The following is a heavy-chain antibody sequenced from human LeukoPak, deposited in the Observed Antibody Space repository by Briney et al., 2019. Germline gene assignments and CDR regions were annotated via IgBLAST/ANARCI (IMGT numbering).Heavy chain of an antibody. Sequence: GGSLRLSCAASGFTFSSYGMHWVRQAPGKGLEWVAVIWYDGSNKYYADSVKGRFTISRDNSKNTLYLQMNSLRAEDTAVYYCARDRSSVYSYYFDYWGQGTLVTVSS. D-gene: IGHD3-22*01. J-gene: IGHJ4*02. CDR1: GFTFSSYG. V-gene: IGHV3-33*01. CDR2: IWYDGSNK. CDR3: ARDRSSVYSYYFDY.